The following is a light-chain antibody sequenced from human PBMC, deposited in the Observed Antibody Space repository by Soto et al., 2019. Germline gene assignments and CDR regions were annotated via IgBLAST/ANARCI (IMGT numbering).Light chain of an antibody. J-gene: IGLJ2*01. CDR2: ANS. Sequence: QSVLTQPPSVSGAPGQRVTISCTGSSSNIGAGYDVHWYQQLPGTAPKLLIYANSNRPSGVPDRFSGSKSGTSASLASTVLQAEDEADYYCQSYDSSLSGYVVFGGGTKLTVL. CDR3: QSYDSSLSGYVV. V-gene: IGLV1-40*01. CDR1: SSNIGAGYD.